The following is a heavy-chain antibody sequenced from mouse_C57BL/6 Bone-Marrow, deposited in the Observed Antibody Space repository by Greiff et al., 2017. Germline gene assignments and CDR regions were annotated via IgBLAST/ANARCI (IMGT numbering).Heavy chain of an antibody. CDR1: GFTFSSYG. J-gene: IGHJ3*01. CDR3: ARRGIYYYGRGFAY. D-gene: IGHD1-1*01. CDR2: ISSGGSYT. Sequence: EVMLVESGGDLVKPGGSLKLSCAASGFTFSSYGMSWVRQTPDKRLEWVATISSGGSYTYYPDSVKGRFTISRDNAKNTQYLQMSSLKSEDTAMYYCARRGIYYYGRGFAYWGQGTMVTVSA. V-gene: IGHV5-6*02.